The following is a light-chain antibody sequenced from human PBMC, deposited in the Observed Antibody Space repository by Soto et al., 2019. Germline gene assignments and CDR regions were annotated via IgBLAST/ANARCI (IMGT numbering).Light chain of an antibody. CDR1: QSVSFSY. CDR3: QQYGSSPLT. CDR2: GAT. Sequence: EIVLTQSPGTLSLSPGDRATLSCRASQSVSFSYLAWYQQKAGQAPSLLIYGATSRATGIPDRFSGSESGTDFTLTISRLEPEDFAVYYCQQYGSSPLTFGGGTKVEIK. J-gene: IGKJ4*01. V-gene: IGKV3-20*01.